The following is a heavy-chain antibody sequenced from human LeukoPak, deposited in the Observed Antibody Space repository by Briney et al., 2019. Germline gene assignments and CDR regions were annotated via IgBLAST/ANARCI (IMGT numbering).Heavy chain of an antibody. CDR2: ISGSGVYT. D-gene: IGHD5-24*01. CDR3: AKALSTDGFNYEKALDV. Sequence: GGSLRLSCAASGFAFTTYAMAWVRQAPGKGPEWVSGISGSGVYTYYPDSLKGRVTISRDNSKNTLFLQMSSLRVEDTAVYYCAKALSTDGFNYEKALDVWGQGTTVTVSS. V-gene: IGHV3-23*01. J-gene: IGHJ6*02. CDR1: GFAFTTYA.